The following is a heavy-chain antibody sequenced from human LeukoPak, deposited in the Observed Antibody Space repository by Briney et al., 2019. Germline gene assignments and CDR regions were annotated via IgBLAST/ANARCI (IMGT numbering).Heavy chain of an antibody. CDR2: IYYSGST. J-gene: IGHJ4*02. CDR1: GGSISSYY. Sequence: SETLSLTCTVSGGSISSYYWSWIRQPPGKGLEWIGYIYYSGSTNYNPSLKRRVTISVDTSKNQFSLKLSSVTAADTAVYYCASAYGGNSLSFDYWGQGTLVTVSS. D-gene: IGHD4-23*01. CDR3: ASAYGGNSLSFDY. V-gene: IGHV4-59*08.